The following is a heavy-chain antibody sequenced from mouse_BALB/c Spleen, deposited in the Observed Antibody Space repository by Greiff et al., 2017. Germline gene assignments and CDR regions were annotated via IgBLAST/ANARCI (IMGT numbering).Heavy chain of an antibody. D-gene: IGHD5-1*01. J-gene: IGHJ4*01. CDR3: ARGGTYLGLDAMDY. V-gene: IGHV1-87*01. CDR2: IYPGDGDT. Sequence: QVQLKQSGAELARPGASVKLSCKASGYTFTSYWMQWVKQRPGQGLEWIGAIYPGDGDTRYTQKFKGKATLTADKSSSTAYMQLSSLASEDSAVYYCARGGTYLGLDAMDYWGQGTSVTVSS. CDR1: GYTFTSYW.